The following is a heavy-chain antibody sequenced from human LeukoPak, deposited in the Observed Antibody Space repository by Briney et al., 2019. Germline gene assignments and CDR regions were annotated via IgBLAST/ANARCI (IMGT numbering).Heavy chain of an antibody. CDR1: GFTFRSYS. J-gene: IGHJ4*02. Sequence: PGGSLRLSCAASGFTFRSYSMNWVRQAPGKGLEWVSAIDPSSTYIYYADSVKGRFTISRNNAENSLYLQMNSLRVEDTAVYYCARAPTVLVGYCSSSSCQADYWGQGTLVTVSS. D-gene: IGHD2-2*01. CDR3: ARAPTVLVGYCSSSSCQADY. CDR2: IDPSSTYI. V-gene: IGHV3-21*01.